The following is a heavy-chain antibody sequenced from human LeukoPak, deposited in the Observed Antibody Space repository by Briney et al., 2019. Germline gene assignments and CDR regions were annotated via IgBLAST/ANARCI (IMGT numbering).Heavy chain of an antibody. Sequence: SVKVSCKASGGTFSSYAISWVRQAPGQGLGWMGGIIPIFGTANYAQKFQGRVTITTDESTSTAYMELSSLRSEDTAVYYCARASKPIAAAANWFDPWGQGTLVTVSS. J-gene: IGHJ5*02. CDR3: ARASKPIAAAANWFDP. CDR2: IIPIFGTA. CDR1: GGTFSSYA. D-gene: IGHD6-13*01. V-gene: IGHV1-69*05.